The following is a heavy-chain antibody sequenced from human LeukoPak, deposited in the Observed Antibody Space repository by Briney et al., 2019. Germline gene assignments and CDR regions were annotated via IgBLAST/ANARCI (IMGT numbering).Heavy chain of an antibody. CDR1: GFTFSSYW. CDR3: ARGGGLDV. D-gene: IGHD3-16*01. CDR2: INHNGNVN. J-gene: IGHJ6*02. V-gene: IGHV3-7*03. Sequence: GGSLRLSCAASGFTFSSYWMNWARQAPGKGLEWVASINHNGNVNYYVDSVKGRFTISRDNAKNSLYLQMSYLRAEDTAVYFWARGGGLDVWGQGATVTVSS.